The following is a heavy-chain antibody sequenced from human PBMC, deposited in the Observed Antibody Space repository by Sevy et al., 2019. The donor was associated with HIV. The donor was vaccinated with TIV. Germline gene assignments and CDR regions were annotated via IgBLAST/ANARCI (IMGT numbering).Heavy chain of an antibody. CDR2: FDPEDGET. D-gene: IGHD2-15*01. Sequence: ASVKVSCKVSGYTLTELSMHWVRQAPGKGLEWMGGFDPEDGETIYAQKFQGRVTMTEDTSTDTAYMELSSLRSEEKALYYCATNIVVVVAAERGHWFDPWGQGTLVTVSS. CDR3: ATNIVVVVAAERGHWFDP. V-gene: IGHV1-24*01. CDR1: GYTLTELS. J-gene: IGHJ5*02.